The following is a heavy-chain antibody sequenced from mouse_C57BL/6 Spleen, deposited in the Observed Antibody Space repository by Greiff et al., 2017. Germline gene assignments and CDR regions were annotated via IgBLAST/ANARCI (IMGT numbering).Heavy chain of an antibody. V-gene: IGHV1-81*01. Sequence: VQLQQSGAELARPGASVKLSCKASGYTFTSYGISWVKQRTGQGLEWIGEIYPRSGNTYYNEKFKGKATLTADTSSSTAYMELRSLTSEDSAVYFCARSDYYGSSYGNAMDYWGQGTSVTVSS. J-gene: IGHJ4*01. CDR2: IYPRSGNT. D-gene: IGHD1-1*01. CDR1: GYTFTSYG. CDR3: ARSDYYGSSYGNAMDY.